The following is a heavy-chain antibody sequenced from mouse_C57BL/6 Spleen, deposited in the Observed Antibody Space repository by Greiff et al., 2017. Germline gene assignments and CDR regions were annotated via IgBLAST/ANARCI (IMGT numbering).Heavy chain of an antibody. CDR1: GYTFTSYW. CDR3: AASKDCGDGMAY. CDR2: IDPNGSGT. J-gene: IGHJ3*01. D-gene: IGHD3-3*01. Sequence: QVQLQQPGAELVKPGASVKLSCKASGYTFTSYWMHWVKQRPGRGLEWIGRIDPNGSGTNYNEKFKSKATLTVDEPSSTAYLQRSSLTSEDSAVYYCAASKDCGDGMAYWGQGTLVTVSA. V-gene: IGHV1-72*01.